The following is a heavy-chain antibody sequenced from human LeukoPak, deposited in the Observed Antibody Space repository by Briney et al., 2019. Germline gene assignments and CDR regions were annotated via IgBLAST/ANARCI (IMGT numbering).Heavy chain of an antibody. Sequence: GGSLRLSCAASGLTFSSYAMSWVRQTPGKGLEWVSAISGSGGSTYYADSVKGRFTISRDDSKNTLYLQMNSLRAEDTAVYYCARGGYIVVVPAAMFDYWGQGTLVTVSS. J-gene: IGHJ4*02. V-gene: IGHV3-23*01. CDR2: ISGSGGST. CDR1: GLTFSSYA. CDR3: ARGGYIVVVPAAMFDY. D-gene: IGHD2-2*01.